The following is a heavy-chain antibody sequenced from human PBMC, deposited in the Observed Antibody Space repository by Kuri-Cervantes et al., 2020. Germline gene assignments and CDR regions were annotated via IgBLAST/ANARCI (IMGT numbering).Heavy chain of an antibody. V-gene: IGHV4-30-4*01. CDR1: GGTISSGDYY. Sequence: LRLSCTVSGGTISSGDYYWSWNRQPPGKGLEWIGYIYYSGSTNYNPSLKSRVTISVDTSKNQFSLKLSSVTAADTAVYYCARAYLGLGKLDYWGQGTLVTVSS. CDR2: IYYSGST. D-gene: IGHD7-27*01. J-gene: IGHJ4*02. CDR3: ARAYLGLGKLDY.